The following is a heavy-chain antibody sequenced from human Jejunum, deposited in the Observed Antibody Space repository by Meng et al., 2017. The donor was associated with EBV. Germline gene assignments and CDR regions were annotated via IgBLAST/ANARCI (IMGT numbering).Heavy chain of an antibody. CDR2: ISAGSGDT. V-gene: IGHV1-3*01. CDR1: GYTLTNYA. CDR3: ARGSSWNRGDY. D-gene: IGHD6-13*01. J-gene: IGHJ4*02. Sequence: QVHLVQSGAEVKKPGDSVKVSCKASGYTLTNYALHWVRQAPGQGLEWMGYISAGSGDTKNSQKFQGRVTFTRDTSASTVYMELSSLRSEDTAMYYCARGSSWNRGDYWGQGTLVTVSS.